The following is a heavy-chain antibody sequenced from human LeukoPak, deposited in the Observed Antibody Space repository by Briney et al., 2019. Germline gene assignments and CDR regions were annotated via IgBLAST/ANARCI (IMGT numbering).Heavy chain of an antibody. V-gene: IGHV3-23*01. CDR2: ISGDGRTA. CDR3: AKESGQLDV. J-gene: IGHJ6*04. Sequence: PGGSLRLSCAASGFTFSDYAMSWVRQAPGKGLEWVSVISGDGRTAYYGDSVKGRFTISRDESKDTLYLQMDSLRAEDTAVYYCAKESGQLDVWGKGTTVTVSS. CDR1: GFTFSDYA. D-gene: IGHD2-15*01.